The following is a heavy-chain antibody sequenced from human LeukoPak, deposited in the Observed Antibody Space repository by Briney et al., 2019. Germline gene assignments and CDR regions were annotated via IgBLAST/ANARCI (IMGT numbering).Heavy chain of an antibody. CDR2: INPNSGGT. Sequence: ASVKVSCKASGYTFTSYDINWVRQATGQGLEWMGWINPNSGGTNYAQKFQGRVTMTRDTSISTAYMELSRLRSDDTAVYYCATRPDYYGSGTGYWGQGTLVTVSS. V-gene: IGHV1-2*02. CDR1: GYTFTSYD. D-gene: IGHD3-10*01. CDR3: ATRPDYYGSGTGY. J-gene: IGHJ4*02.